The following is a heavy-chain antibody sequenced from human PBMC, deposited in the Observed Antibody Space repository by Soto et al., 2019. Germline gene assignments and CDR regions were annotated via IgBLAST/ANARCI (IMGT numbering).Heavy chain of an antibody. Sequence: QVQLVQSGAEVKKPGSSVKVSCKASGGTFGSYTISWVRQAPGQGLEWMGRIIPILGIANYAQKFQGRVTITADKSTSTAYMELSSLRSEDTAVYYCARENHGDGYTRPDYWGQGTLVTVSS. D-gene: IGHD5-12*01. V-gene: IGHV1-69*08. CDR2: IIPILGIA. CDR1: GGTFGSYT. J-gene: IGHJ4*02. CDR3: ARENHGDGYTRPDY.